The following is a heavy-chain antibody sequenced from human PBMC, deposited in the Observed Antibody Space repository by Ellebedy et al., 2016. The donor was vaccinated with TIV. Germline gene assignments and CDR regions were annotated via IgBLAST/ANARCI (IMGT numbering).Heavy chain of an antibody. J-gene: IGHJ4*02. Sequence: GGSLRLSCAASGFTVSSNYMSWVRQAPGKGLEWVSVIYSGGSTYYADSVKGRFTISRDNSKNTLYLQMNSLRAEDTAVYYCARDGGRYYYDSSGYSPSYYFDYWGQGTLVTVSS. CDR3: ARDGGRYYYDSSGYSPSYYFDY. V-gene: IGHV3-53*05. CDR1: GFTVSSNY. CDR2: IYSGGST. D-gene: IGHD3-22*01.